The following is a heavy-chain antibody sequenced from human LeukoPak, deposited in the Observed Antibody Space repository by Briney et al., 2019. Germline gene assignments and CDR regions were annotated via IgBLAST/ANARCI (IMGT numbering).Heavy chain of an antibody. D-gene: IGHD6-13*01. CDR3: VAAGGHSYYYYGMDV. J-gene: IGHJ6*02. V-gene: IGHV4-34*01. Sequence: PSETLSLTCAVYGGSFSGYYWSWIRQPPGKGLEWIGEINHSGSTNYNPSLKSRVTISVDTSKNQFSLKLSSVTAADTAVYYCVAAGGHSYYYYGMDVWGQGTTVTVPS. CDR1: GGSFSGYY. CDR2: INHSGST.